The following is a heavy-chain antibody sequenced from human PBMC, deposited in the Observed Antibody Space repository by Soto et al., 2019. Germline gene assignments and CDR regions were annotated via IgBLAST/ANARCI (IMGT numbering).Heavy chain of an antibody. CDR2: ISGSGGST. J-gene: IGHJ4*02. D-gene: IGHD3-9*01. CDR1: GFTFSSYA. V-gene: IGHV3-23*01. CDR3: AKGEGSYDILTGSPYLDY. Sequence: PGGSLRLSCAASGFTFSSYAMSWVRQAPGKGLEWVSAISGSGGSTYYADSVKGRFTISRDNSKNTLYLQMNSLRAEDTAVYYCAKGEGSYDILTGSPYLDYWGQGTLVTVSS.